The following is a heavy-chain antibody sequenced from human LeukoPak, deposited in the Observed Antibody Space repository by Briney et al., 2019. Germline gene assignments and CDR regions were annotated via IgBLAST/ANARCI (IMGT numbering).Heavy chain of an antibody. CDR1: GFTVSSNY. CDR3: TVDTDYFEGLGFPRPALNDY. Sequence: GESLRLSCAASGFTVSSNYMTWVRQAPGQGLEWVSVIYIGGTTYYADSVKGRFTISRDNAKNSLYLQMNSLRVEDTAVYFCTVDTDYFEGLGFPRPALNDYWGQGTLVTVSS. J-gene: IGHJ4*02. V-gene: IGHV3-53*01. D-gene: IGHD3-22*01. CDR2: IYIGGTT.